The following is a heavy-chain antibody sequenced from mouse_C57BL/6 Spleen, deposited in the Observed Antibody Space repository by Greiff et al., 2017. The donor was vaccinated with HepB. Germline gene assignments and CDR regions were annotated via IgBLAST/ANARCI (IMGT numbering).Heavy chain of an antibody. V-gene: IGHV5-17*01. CDR2: ISSGSSTI. Sequence: DVMLVESGGGLVKPGGSLKLSCAASGFTFSDYGMHWVRQAPEKGLEWVAYISSGSSTIYYADTVKGRFTISRDNAKNTLFLQMTSLRSEDTAMYYCAKGWDAMDYWGQGTSVTVSS. CDR3: AKGWDAMDY. J-gene: IGHJ4*01. D-gene: IGHD3-3*01. CDR1: GFTFSDYG.